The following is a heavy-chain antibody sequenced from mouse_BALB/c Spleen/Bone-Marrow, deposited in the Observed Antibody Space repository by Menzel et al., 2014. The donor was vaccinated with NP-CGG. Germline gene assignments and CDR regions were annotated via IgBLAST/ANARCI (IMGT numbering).Heavy chain of an antibody. D-gene: IGHD4-1*01. V-gene: IGHV5-17*02. CDR3: TRGGNWEDFDY. CDR2: ISSDSGAI. J-gene: IGHJ2*01. Sequence: EVMLVESGGGLVQPGGSRELSCAASGFTFSSFGMHWVRQAPEKGLEWIAYISSDSGAIFYADTVKGRFTISRDNPKNTLFLQMTSLRSEDTAIYFCTRGGNWEDFDYWGQGTTLTVSS. CDR1: GFTFSSFG.